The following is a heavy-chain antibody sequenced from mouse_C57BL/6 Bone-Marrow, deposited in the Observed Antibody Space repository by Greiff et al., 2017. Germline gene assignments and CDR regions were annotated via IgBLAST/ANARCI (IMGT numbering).Heavy chain of an antibody. D-gene: IGHD4-1*01. CDR2: IYPTSGRT. Sequence: QVQLQQPGAELVKPGASVKMSCKASGYTFTSYWITWVKQRPGQGLEWIGDIYPTSGRTNYNEKFMSKAILTVDTSSNTAYMQLSSLTSEDSAVFYCARSGPLGRSFDYWGQGTTLTVSS. CDR3: ARSGPLGRSFDY. CDR1: GYTFTSYW. J-gene: IGHJ2*01. V-gene: IGHV1-55*01.